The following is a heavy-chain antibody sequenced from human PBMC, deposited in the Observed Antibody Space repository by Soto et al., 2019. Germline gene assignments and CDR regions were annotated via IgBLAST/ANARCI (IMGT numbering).Heavy chain of an antibody. J-gene: IGHJ4*02. CDR1: GFTFSDYE. V-gene: IGHV3-23*01. D-gene: IGHD5-18*01. CDR2: ISDTGHTT. CDR3: AQGGYVDY. Sequence: EVQLLESGGGLVQPGGSLRLSCAASGFTFSDYEMSWARQAPGKGLEWVSVISDTGHTTHHADSVEGRFTISRDNSKNTLYLEMNNLRTDDTAVYHCAQGGYVDYWGQGSLATVSS.